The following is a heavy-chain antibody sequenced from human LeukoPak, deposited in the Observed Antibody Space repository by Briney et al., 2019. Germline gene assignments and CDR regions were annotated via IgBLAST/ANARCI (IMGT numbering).Heavy chain of an antibody. CDR3: ARGRSGGSGSYYKY. Sequence: PGGSLRLSCAASGFTFNSYWMTWVRQAPGKGLVWVSRINSDGSSTSYADSVKGRFTISRDNAKNTLYLQMNSLRAEDTAVYYCARGRSGGSGSYYKYWGQGTLVTVSS. J-gene: IGHJ4*02. D-gene: IGHD3-10*01. CDR1: GFTFNSYW. V-gene: IGHV3-74*01. CDR2: INSDGSST.